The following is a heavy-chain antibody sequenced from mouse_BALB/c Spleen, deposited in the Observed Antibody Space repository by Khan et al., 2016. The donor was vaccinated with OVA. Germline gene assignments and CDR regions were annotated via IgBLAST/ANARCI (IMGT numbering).Heavy chain of an antibody. V-gene: IGHV2-6-7*01. J-gene: IGHJ3*01. CDR1: GFSLTGYG. Sequence: QMQLEESGPGLVAPSQSLSITCTVSGFSLTGYGINWVRQPPGKGLEWLGMIWGDGSTDYNSALKSRLSISKDISKSQVFLKMNSLQTDDSARYYCARELRLGGFAYWGQGTLVTVSA. CDR3: ARELRLGGFAY. D-gene: IGHD1-2*01. CDR2: IWGDGST.